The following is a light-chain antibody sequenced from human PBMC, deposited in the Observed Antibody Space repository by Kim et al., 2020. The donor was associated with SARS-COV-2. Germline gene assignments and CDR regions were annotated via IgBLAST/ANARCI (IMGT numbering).Light chain of an antibody. CDR3: QAWDSSLVV. J-gene: IGLJ2*01. CDR1: KFGDKY. V-gene: IGLV3-1*01. CDR2: QDS. Sequence: SYELTQPTSVSVSPGQTASITCPGDKFGDKYACWYQQKPGQSPVLVIYQDSKRPSGIPERFSGSNSGNTATLTISGTQAMDEADYYCQAWDSSLVVFGGGTKVTVL.